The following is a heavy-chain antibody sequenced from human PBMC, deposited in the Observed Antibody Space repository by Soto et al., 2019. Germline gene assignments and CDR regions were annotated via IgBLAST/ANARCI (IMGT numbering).Heavy chain of an antibody. V-gene: IGHV1-69*13. J-gene: IGHJ4*02. Sequence: SVKVSCKASGGTFSSYAISWVRQAPGQGLEWMGGIIPIFGTANYAQKFQGRVTITADESTSTAYMELSSLRSEDTAVYYCARDSHYDLLNGYYGLFDYWGQGTLATVSS. CDR3: ARDSHYDLLNGYYGLFDY. CDR2: IIPIFGTA. D-gene: IGHD3-9*01. CDR1: GGTFSSYA.